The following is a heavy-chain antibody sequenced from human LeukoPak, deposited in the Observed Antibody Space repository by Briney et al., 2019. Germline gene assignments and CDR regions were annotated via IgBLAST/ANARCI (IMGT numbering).Heavy chain of an antibody. D-gene: IGHD3-16*01. CDR2: IYSGGST. Sequence: PGGSLRLSCAASGFTVSSNYMSWVRQAPGKGLEWVSVIYSGGSTYYADSVKGRFTISRDNSKSTLYLQMNSLRAEDTAVYYCAKSPYIASHIDFDNWGQGTLVTVSS. CDR1: GFTVSSNY. J-gene: IGHJ4*02. V-gene: IGHV3-53*01. CDR3: AKSPYIASHIDFDN.